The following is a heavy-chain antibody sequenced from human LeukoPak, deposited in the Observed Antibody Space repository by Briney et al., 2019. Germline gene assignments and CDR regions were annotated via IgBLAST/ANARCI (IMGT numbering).Heavy chain of an antibody. CDR3: AKDLSHTPAKDYTHY. J-gene: IGHJ4*02. D-gene: IGHD4-11*01. Sequence: GGSLRLSCAASGFTFSDYYMSWIRQAPGKGLEWVSYISSSGSTIYYADSVKGRFTISRDNAKNSLYLQMNSLRAEDTAVYYCAKDLSHTPAKDYTHYWGQGTLVTVSS. CDR2: ISSSGSTI. V-gene: IGHV3-11*01. CDR1: GFTFSDYY.